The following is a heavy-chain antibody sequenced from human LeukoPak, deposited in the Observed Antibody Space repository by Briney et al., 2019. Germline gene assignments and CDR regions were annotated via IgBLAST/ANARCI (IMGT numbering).Heavy chain of an antibody. CDR3: ARVRGGNYQPLNFDY. CDR1: VFTFSTYS. D-gene: IGHD4/OR15-4a*01. Sequence: GGSLRLSCAASVFTFSTYSMNWVRQAPGKGLEWLSYITSTSGTIYYADSVKGRFTISRDNAKNSLYLQMNSLRDEDTAVYYCARVRGGNYQPLNFDYWGQGTLVTVSS. CDR2: ITSTSGTI. J-gene: IGHJ4*02. V-gene: IGHV3-48*02.